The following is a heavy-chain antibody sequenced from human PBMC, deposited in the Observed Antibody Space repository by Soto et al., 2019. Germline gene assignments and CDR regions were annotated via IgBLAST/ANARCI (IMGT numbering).Heavy chain of an antibody. CDR1: GGTFGNSA. CDR2: IIPIFSTP. D-gene: IGHD2-2*01. Sequence: QVQLVQSGAEVKKPGSSVTVSCKASGGTFGNSAISWVRQAPGQGLEWMGGIIPIFSTPDYAQKFQGRVTITADESTSTAYMELTSLRSEDTAVYYWARDKDRQQVGGNYYYAIDVWGQGTTVTVSS. J-gene: IGHJ6*02. V-gene: IGHV1-69*12. CDR3: ARDKDRQQVGGNYYYAIDV.